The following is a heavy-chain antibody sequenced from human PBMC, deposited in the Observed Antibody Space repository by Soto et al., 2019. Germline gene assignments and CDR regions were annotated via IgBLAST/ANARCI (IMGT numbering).Heavy chain of an antibody. J-gene: IGHJ4*02. CDR3: AHILRGSQLNY. CDR2: IYYSGSI. D-gene: IGHD3-9*01. CDR1: GGSISRSY. Sequence: SETLPITCTLPGGSISRSYWSWIRQPPGKGLEWIGYIYYSGSIHYNPPFKSRATISVDTSKNQFSLKVKSVIAADMAIYYCAHILRGSQLNYWVQGTPVTVSS. V-gene: IGHV4-59*04.